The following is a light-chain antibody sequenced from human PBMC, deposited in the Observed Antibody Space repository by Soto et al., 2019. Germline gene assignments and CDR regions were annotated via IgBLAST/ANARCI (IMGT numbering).Light chain of an antibody. V-gene: IGKV1-9*01. CDR3: QQLNNYPLT. Sequence: DIQLTQSPSFLSASLGDRVTITCRASQGIGSYLAWYQQKPGKAPRLLIYAASTLQSGVPSRFSGSGSDTEFTLTISSLQPEVFATYYCQQLNNYPLTFGGGTKVEIK. CDR1: QGIGSY. J-gene: IGKJ4*01. CDR2: AAS.